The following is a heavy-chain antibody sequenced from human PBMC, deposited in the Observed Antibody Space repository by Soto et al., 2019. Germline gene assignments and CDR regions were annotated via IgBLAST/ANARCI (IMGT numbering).Heavy chain of an antibody. CDR1: GFTVSSNY. CDR2: IYSGESK. CDR3: ARAPSRSSSLGWCDP. D-gene: IGHD6-6*01. V-gene: IGHV3-53*01. Sequence: EVQLVESGGGLIQPGGSLRLSCAASGFTVSSNYMSWVRQAPGKGLEWVSVIYSGESKLYADSVKRRFTISRDNFKNTLYLHMNSLRAEDTAVYYCARAPSRSSSLGWCDPWGQGALVTVSS. J-gene: IGHJ5*02.